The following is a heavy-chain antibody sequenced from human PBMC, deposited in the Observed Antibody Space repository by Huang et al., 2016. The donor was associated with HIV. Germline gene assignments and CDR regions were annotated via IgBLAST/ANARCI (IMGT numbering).Heavy chain of an antibody. V-gene: IGHV4-39*01. Sequence: QLQLQESGPGLVKPSETLSLTCTVSGGSISSSSYYWGWFRQPPGKGLEWIGSIYNSGTTYYNPSLKSRVTISVDTSRTQFSLKLSSVTAADTAVYYCAAHGRIVGIPAAPLRFDPWGQGTLVTVSS. CDR1: GGSISSSSYY. CDR2: IYNSGTT. CDR3: AAHGRIVGIPAAPLRFDP. J-gene: IGHJ5*02. D-gene: IGHD6-13*01.